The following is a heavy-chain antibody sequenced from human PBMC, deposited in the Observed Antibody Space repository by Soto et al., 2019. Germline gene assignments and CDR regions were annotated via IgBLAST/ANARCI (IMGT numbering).Heavy chain of an antibody. Sequence: SVKVSCKASGGTFSSYAISWVRQAPGQGLEWMGGIIPIFGTANYAQKFQGRVTITADESTSTAYMELNSLRAEDTAVYYCANLGDNWDNWFDPWGQGTLVTVSS. CDR1: GGTFSSYA. J-gene: IGHJ5*02. D-gene: IGHD1-20*01. CDR3: ANLGDNWDNWFDP. CDR2: IIPIFGTA. V-gene: IGHV1-69*13.